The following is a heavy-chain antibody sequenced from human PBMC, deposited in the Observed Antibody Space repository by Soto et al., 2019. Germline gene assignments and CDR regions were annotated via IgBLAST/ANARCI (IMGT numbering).Heavy chain of an antibody. CDR2: IKSKTDGGTT. Sequence: EVQLVESGGGLVKPGGSLRLSCAASGFTFSNAWMSWVRQAPGKGLEWVGRIKSKTDGGTTDYAAPVKGRFTISRDDSKNTLYLQMNSLKTEYTAVYYCTTGGATTPTVDYYYYYMDVWGKGTTVTVSS. J-gene: IGHJ6*03. V-gene: IGHV3-15*01. CDR3: TTGGATTPTVDYYYYYMDV. D-gene: IGHD1-26*01. CDR1: GFTFSNAW.